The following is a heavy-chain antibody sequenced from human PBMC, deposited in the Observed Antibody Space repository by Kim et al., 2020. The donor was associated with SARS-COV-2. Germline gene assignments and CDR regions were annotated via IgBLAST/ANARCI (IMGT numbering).Heavy chain of an antibody. V-gene: IGHV3-53*01. Sequence: GGSLRLSCAASGFTVSSNYMSWVRQAPGKGLEWVSVIYTGGSTYYADSVKGRFTISRDNSKNTLYLQMNSLRAEDTAVYYCARSPGLCSYSSSCLDYWGQGTLVTVSS. D-gene: IGHD6-13*01. CDR2: IYTGGST. J-gene: IGHJ4*02. CDR3: ARSPGLCSYSSSCLDY. CDR1: GFTVSSNY.